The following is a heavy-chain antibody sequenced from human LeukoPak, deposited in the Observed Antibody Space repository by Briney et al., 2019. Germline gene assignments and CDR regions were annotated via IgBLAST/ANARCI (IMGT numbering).Heavy chain of an antibody. J-gene: IGHJ4*02. CDR2: INPNSGGT. CDR1: GYTFTGYY. V-gene: IGHV1-2*02. D-gene: IGHD6-13*01. Sequence: ASVKLSCKASGYTFTGYYMHWVRHAPGQGLEWMGWINPNSGGTNYAQKFQGRVTMTRDTSISTAYMELSRLRCDDTAVYYCASRGIADPNFDYWGQGTLVTVSS. CDR3: ASRGIADPNFDY.